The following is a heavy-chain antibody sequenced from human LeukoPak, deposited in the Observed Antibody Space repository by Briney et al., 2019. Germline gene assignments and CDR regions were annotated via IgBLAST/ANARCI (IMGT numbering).Heavy chain of an antibody. CDR2: IYHSGST. V-gene: IGHV4-4*02. CDR3: ARMAPPVWGSSEY. Sequence: KPSETLSLTCAVSGGSISSSNWWSWVRQPPGKGLEWIGEIYHSGSTNYNPSLKSRVTISVDKSKNQFSLKLSSVTAADTAVYYCARMAPPVWGSSEYWGQGTLVTVSS. CDR1: GGSISSSNW. J-gene: IGHJ4*02. D-gene: IGHD3-16*01.